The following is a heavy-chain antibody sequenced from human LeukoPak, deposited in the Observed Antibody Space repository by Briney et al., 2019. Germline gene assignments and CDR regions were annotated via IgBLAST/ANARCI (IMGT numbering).Heavy chain of an antibody. V-gene: IGHV4-34*01. J-gene: IGHJ4*02. D-gene: IGHD6-6*01. CDR2: INHSGST. Sequence: SETLSLTCAVYGGSFSGYYWSWIRQPPGKGLEWIGEINHSGSTNYNPSLKSRVTISVDTSKNQFSLKLSSVTAADTAVYYCAREVGDGAARQLDYWGQGTLVTVSS. CDR1: GGSFSGYY. CDR3: AREVGDGAARQLDY.